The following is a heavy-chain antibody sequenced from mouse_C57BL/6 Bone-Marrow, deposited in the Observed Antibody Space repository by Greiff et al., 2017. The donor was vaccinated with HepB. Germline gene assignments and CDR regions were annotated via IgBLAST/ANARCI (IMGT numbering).Heavy chain of an antibody. V-gene: IGHV1-55*01. CDR1: GYTFTSYW. CDR2: IYPGSGST. Sequence: QVHVKQPGAELVKPGASVKMSCKASGYTFTSYWITWVKQRPGQGLEWIGDIYPGSGSTNYNEKFKSKATLTVDTSSSTAYMQLSSLTSEDSAVYYCARCFGYSWFAYWGQGTLVTVSA. J-gene: IGHJ3*01. CDR3: ARCFGYSWFAY. D-gene: IGHD2-2*01.